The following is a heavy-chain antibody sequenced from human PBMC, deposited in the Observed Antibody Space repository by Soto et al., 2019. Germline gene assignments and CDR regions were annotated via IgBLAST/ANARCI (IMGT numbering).Heavy chain of an antibody. J-gene: IGHJ5*02. Sequence: AGGSLRLSCAASGFSLDEYGMSWVRQAPGRGLEWVSGMHRNGATTGYADSVKGRFTMSRDDAKNSLYLQMNSLRDEDTAVYYCARGADYDSSGIWLNWFDPWGQGTLVTVSS. D-gene: IGHD3-22*01. V-gene: IGHV3-20*04. CDR2: MHRNGATT. CDR3: ARGADYDSSGIWLNWFDP. CDR1: GFSLDEYG.